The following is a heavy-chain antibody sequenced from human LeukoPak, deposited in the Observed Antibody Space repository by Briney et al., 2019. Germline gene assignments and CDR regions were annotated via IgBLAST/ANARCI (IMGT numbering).Heavy chain of an antibody. V-gene: IGHV4-31*03. CDR2: IFYSGST. Sequence: SQTLSLTCTVSGGSVSSGGYYWAWIRQHPGTGLEFFGYIFYSGSTDYNPSLKSRVTISLDTSHNQFSLKLSSVSAADTAAYYCARVGSYAGSGYYSLNWFDPWGQGSLVTVSS. CDR3: ARVGSYAGSGYYSLNWFDP. D-gene: IGHD3-22*01. J-gene: IGHJ5*02. CDR1: GGSVSSGGYY.